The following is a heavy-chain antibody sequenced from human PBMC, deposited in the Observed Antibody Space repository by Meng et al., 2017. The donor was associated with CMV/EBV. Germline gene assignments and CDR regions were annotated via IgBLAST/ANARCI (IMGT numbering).Heavy chain of an antibody. V-gene: IGHV1-18*01. CDR3: ARGVPLGIIYSFDY. D-gene: IGHD2-21*01. J-gene: IGHJ4*01. CDR1: GYTFNGYG. Sequence: QVQLVQSGVDVKKPGASVKVSCKASGYTFNGYGISWVRQATGQGLEWMGWISVYNGHTNFAQNLQGRVTMTTDTSTSTAYVELRSLRSDDTAIYYCARGVPLGIIYSFDYWGQGTLVTVSS. CDR2: ISVYNGHT.